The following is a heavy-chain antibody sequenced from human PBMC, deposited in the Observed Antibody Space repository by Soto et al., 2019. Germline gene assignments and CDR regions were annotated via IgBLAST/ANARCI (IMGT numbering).Heavy chain of an antibody. CDR3: ARVLAAAGHPPPFDY. V-gene: IGHV1-3*01. CDR2: INAGNGNT. D-gene: IGHD6-13*01. Sequence: ASVKVSCKASGYTFTSYAMHWVRQAPGQRLEWMGWINAGNGNTKYSQKFQGRVTITRDTSASTAYMELSSLRSEDTAVYYCARVLAAAGHPPPFDYWGQGTLVTVSS. CDR1: GYTFTSYA. J-gene: IGHJ4*02.